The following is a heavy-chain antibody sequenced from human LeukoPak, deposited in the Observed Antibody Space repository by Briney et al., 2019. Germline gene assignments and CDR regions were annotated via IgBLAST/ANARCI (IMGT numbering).Heavy chain of an antibody. D-gene: IGHD2-21*02. J-gene: IGHJ4*02. CDR2: ISSSSSTI. CDR1: GFTFSSYS. CDR3: ARELDYCGGDCYYDY. V-gene: IGHV3-48*02. Sequence: GGSLRLSCAASGFTFSSYSMNWVRQAPGKGLEWVSYISSSSSTIYYADSVKGRFTISRDNAKNSLYLQMNSLRDEDTAVYYCARELDYCGGDCYYDYWGQGTLVIVSS.